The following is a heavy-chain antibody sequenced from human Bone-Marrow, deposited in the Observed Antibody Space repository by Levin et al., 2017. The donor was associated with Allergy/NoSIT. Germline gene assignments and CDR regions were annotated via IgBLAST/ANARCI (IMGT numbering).Heavy chain of an antibody. CDR3: ARGPRYCSNSVCRYFYYGMDV. Sequence: SQTLSLTCAVSGDSITNTSATWNWIRQSPSRGLEWLGWTYYRSKWYNEYGVSLKSRITLKAATSKHQLSLELTSVTPEATGIYYCARGPRYCSNSVCRYFYYGMDVWGRGTTVTVSS. CDR2: TYYRSKWYN. D-gene: IGHD2-8*01. V-gene: IGHV6-1*01. CDR1: GDSITNTSAT. J-gene: IGHJ6*02.